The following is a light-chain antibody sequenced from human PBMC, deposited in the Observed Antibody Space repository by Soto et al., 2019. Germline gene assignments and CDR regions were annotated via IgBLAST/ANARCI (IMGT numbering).Light chain of an antibody. CDR1: QSISRW. CDR3: QQYNSYPLT. V-gene: IGKV1-5*03. J-gene: IGKJ4*01. Sequence: DIQMTQSPPTLSASVGDRVTITCRASQSISRWLAWHQQKPGKAPKVLIYKASSLESGVPSRFSGSGSGTEFTLTISSLQPDDFATYYCQQYNSYPLTFGGGTKVEIK. CDR2: KAS.